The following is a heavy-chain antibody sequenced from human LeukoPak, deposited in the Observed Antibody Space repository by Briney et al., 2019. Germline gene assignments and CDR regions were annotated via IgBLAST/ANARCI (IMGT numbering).Heavy chain of an antibody. V-gene: IGHV1-69*13. CDR3: AREATRGATWVRLHY. D-gene: IGHD1-26*01. CDR2: IIPIFGTA. CDR1: GGTFSSYA. J-gene: IGHJ4*02. Sequence: SVKVSCKDSGGTFSSYAISWVRQAPGQGLEWMGGIIPIFGTANYAQKFQGRVTITADESTSTAYMELSSLRSEDTAVYYCAREATRGATWVRLHYWGQGTLVTVSS.